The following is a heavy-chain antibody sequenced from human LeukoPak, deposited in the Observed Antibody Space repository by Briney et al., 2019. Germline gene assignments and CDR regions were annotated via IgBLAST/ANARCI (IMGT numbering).Heavy chain of an antibody. CDR1: GFTFDDYG. CDR2: INWNGGST. J-gene: IGHJ4*02. Sequence: GGSLRLSCAASGFTFDDYGMSWVRQAPGKGLGWVSGINWNGGSTGYADSVKGRFTISRDNAKNSLYLQMNSLRAEDTALYYCARDYCSSTSCYFFDYWGQGTLVTVSS. V-gene: IGHV3-20*04. CDR3: ARDYCSSTSCYFFDY. D-gene: IGHD2-2*01.